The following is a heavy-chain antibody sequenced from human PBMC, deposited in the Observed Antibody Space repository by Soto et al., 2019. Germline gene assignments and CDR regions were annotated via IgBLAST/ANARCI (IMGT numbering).Heavy chain of an antibody. D-gene: IGHD6-6*01. CDR2: IYYSGRT. V-gene: IGHV4-31*01. CDR1: GGSISSGGYY. J-gene: IGHJ3*02. Sequence: QVQLQESGPGLVKPSQTLSLTCTVSGGSISSGGYYWSWIRQHPGKGLEWIGYIYYSGRTYYNPSLKSLVTISVDTSKNPFSLKLSSVTAADTAVYYCARDRRSSMSHRDDACDTWGQGTMVTVSS. CDR3: ARDRRSSMSHRDDACDT.